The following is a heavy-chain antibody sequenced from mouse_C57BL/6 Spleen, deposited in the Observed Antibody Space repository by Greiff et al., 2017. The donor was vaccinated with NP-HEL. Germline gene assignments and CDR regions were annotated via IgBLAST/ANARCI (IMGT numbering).Heavy chain of an antibody. Sequence: EVQGVESGGGLVKPGGSLKLSCAASGFTFSSYTMSWVRQTPEKRLEWVATISGGGGNTYYPDSVKGRFTISRDNAKNTLYLQMSSLRSEDTALYYCARHGNPFWYFDVWGTGTTVTVSS. CDR3: ARHGNPFWYFDV. CDR1: GFTFSSYT. J-gene: IGHJ1*03. D-gene: IGHD2-1*01. CDR2: ISGGGGNT. V-gene: IGHV5-9*01.